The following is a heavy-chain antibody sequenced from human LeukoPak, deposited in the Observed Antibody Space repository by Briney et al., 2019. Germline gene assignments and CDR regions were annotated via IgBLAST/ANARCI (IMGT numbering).Heavy chain of an antibody. CDR3: VRDSYTNTWHEEGRDF. Sequence: GGSLRLSCAASGFTFNNYWRTWVRQAPGKGLEWVANIQQDGSQKTYVDSVKGRFTISRDNAKNSLYLQMNSVRAEDTAVYYCVRDSYTNTWHEEGRDFWGQGTLVTVSS. V-gene: IGHV3-7*01. CDR2: IQQDGSQK. CDR1: GFTFNNYW. J-gene: IGHJ4*02. D-gene: IGHD6-13*01.